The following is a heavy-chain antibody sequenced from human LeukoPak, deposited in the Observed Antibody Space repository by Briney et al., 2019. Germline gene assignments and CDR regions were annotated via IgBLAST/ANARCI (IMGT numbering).Heavy chain of an antibody. J-gene: IGHJ5*02. V-gene: IGHV4-38-2*02. Sequence: PSETLSLTCTVSGYSISSGYYWTWIRQPPGKGLEWIGSIYYSGNTYYNPSLKSRVTISVDTSKTQFSLKLSSVTAADTAIYYCARDLRVVVGAGPFDPWGQGTLVTVSS. D-gene: IGHD2-2*01. CDR3: ARDLRVVVGAGPFDP. CDR2: IYYSGNT. CDR1: GYSISSGYY.